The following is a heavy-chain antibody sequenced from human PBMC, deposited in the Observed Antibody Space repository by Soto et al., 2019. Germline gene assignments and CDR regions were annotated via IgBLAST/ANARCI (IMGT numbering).Heavy chain of an antibody. D-gene: IGHD3-3*01. CDR2: MNPNSGNT. CDR1: GYTFTSYD. J-gene: IGHJ6*03. Sequence: ASVKVSCKASGYTFTSYDINWVRQATGQGLEWMGWMNPNSGNTGYAQKFQGRVTMTRNTSISTAYMELSSLRSEDTAVYYCAAGNRGYDFWSGYYTDYYYYYMDGWGKGTTVTVSS. CDR3: AAGNRGYDFWSGYYTDYYYYYMDG. V-gene: IGHV1-8*01.